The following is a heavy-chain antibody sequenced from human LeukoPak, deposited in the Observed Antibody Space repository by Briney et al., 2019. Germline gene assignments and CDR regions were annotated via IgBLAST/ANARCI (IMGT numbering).Heavy chain of an antibody. Sequence: SETLSLTCTVSGGSFRSHYWSWIRQPAGKGLEWVGRIYASGSTNYNPSLKSRVTMSVDTSKNQFSPKLSPMTAADTAVYYCARDWEAYGDLPGAFDIWGQGTMVTVSP. CDR2: IYASGST. J-gene: IGHJ3*02. V-gene: IGHV4-4*07. D-gene: IGHD4-17*01. CDR1: GGSFRSHY. CDR3: ARDWEAYGDLPGAFDI.